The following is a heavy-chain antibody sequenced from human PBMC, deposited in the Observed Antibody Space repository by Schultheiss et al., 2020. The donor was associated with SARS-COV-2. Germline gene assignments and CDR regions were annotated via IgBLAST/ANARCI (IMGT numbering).Heavy chain of an antibody. CDR2: INHSGST. Sequence: SETLSLTCAVYGGSFSGYYWSWIRQPPGKGLEWIGEINHSGSTNYNPSLKSRVTMSVDTSKNQFYLKLSSVTAADTAVYYCARGDNYGDYWGQGTLVTVSS. V-gene: IGHV4-34*10. CDR3: ARGDNYGDY. CDR1: GGSFSGYY. J-gene: IGHJ4*02.